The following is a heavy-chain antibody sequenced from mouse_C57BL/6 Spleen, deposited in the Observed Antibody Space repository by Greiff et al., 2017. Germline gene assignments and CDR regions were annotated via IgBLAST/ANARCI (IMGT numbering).Heavy chain of an antibody. CDR3: APLYDYDDAY. V-gene: IGHV1-81*01. J-gene: IGHJ3*01. CDR2: IYPRSGNT. CDR1: GYTFTSYG. Sequence: QVQLQQSGAELARPGASVKLSCKASGYTFTSYGISWVKQRTGQGLEWIGEIYPRSGNTYYNEKFKGKATLTADKSSSTAYMELRSLTSEDSAVYVCAPLYDYDDAYWGQGTLVTVSA. D-gene: IGHD2-4*01.